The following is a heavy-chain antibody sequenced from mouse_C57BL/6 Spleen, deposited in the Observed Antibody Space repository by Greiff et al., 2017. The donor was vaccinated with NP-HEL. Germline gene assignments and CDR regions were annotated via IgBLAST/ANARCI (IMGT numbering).Heavy chain of an antibody. D-gene: IGHD2-4*01. CDR2: IHPNSGST. J-gene: IGHJ1*03. CDR1: GYTFTSYW. V-gene: IGHV1-64*01. CDR3: ASYDYYWYFDV. Sequence: VQLQQPGAELVKPGASVKLSCKASGYTFTSYWMHWVKQRPGQGLEWIGMIHPNSGSTNYNEKFKSKATLTVDKSSSTAYMQLSSLTSEDSAVYYCASYDYYWYFDVWGTGTTVTVSS.